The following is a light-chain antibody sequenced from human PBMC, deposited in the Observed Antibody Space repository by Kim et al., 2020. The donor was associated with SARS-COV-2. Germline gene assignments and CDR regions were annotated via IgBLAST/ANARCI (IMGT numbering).Light chain of an antibody. CDR1: QSFSSN. V-gene: IGKV3-15*01. CDR2: GAS. J-gene: IGKJ1*01. Sequence: EIVKSRSPATLSLSPGERATLSCRASQSFSSNLAWYQQKPGQAPRLLIYGASTRATGIPARFSGSGSGTEFTLTISSLQSEDFAVYYCQQYNNCPWSFGQGTKV. CDR3: QQYNNCPWS.